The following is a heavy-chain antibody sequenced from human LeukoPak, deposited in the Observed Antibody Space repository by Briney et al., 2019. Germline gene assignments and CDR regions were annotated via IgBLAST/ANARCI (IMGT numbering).Heavy chain of an antibody. CDR1: GGTFSSYA. CDR2: IIPIFGTA. J-gene: IGHJ6*03. CDR3: ARDGLYRGEDYYDSSGDYYYYMDV. V-gene: IGHV1-69*06. Sequence: GSSVKVSCKASGGTFSSYAISWVRQAPGQGLEWMGGIIPIFGTANYAQKFQGRVTITADKSTSTAYMELSSLRSEDTAVYYCARDGLYRGEDYYDSSGDYYYYMDVWGKGTTVTISS. D-gene: IGHD3-22*01.